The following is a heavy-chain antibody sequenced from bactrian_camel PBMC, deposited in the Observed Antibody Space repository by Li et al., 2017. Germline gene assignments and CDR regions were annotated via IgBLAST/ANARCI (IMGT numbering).Heavy chain of an antibody. D-gene: IGHD3*01. CDR2: IENRGSTT. CDR3: AARDIWFCARREVDFIY. CDR1: GYTSTSGC. J-gene: IGHJ6*01. V-gene: IGHV3S54*01. Sequence: HVQLVESGGGSVQAGGSLKLACAFSGYTSTSGCMGWFRQAPGKEREVVATIENRGSTTYADSITYADSVKGRFTISKDNAKNTLYLLMISLKPEDTAMYYCAARDIWFCARREVDFIYWGQGTQVTVS.